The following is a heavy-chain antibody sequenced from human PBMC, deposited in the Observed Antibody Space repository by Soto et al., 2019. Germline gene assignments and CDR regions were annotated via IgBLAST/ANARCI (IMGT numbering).Heavy chain of an antibody. J-gene: IGHJ4*02. V-gene: IGHV3-64*01. Sequence: GGSLRLSCAASGFTFSSYAMHWVRQAPGKGLEYVSAISSNGGSTYYANSVKGRFTISRDNSKNTLYLQMGSLRAEDMAVYYCARGDGSSTSCYDGILDYWGQGPLVNVSS. CDR1: GFTFSSYA. D-gene: IGHD2-2*01. CDR3: ARGDGSSTSCYDGILDY. CDR2: ISSNGGST.